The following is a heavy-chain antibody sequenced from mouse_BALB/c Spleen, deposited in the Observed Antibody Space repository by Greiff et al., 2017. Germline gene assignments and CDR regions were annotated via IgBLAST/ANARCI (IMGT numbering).Heavy chain of an antibody. CDR1: GYTFTSYW. J-gene: IGHJ3*01. CDR2: INPSTGYT. Sequence: VQRVESGAELAKPGASVKMSCKASGYTFTSYWMHWVKQRPGQGLEWIGYINPSTGYTEYNQKFKDKATLTADKSSSTAYMQLSSLTSEDSAVYYCARKAWFAYWGQGTLVTVSA. CDR3: ARKAWFAY. V-gene: IGHV1-7*01.